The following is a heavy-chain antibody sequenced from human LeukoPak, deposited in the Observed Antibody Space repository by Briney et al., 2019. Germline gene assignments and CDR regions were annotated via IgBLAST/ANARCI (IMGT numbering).Heavy chain of an antibody. V-gene: IGHV4-38-2*01. CDR2: IYHSGST. J-gene: IGHJ4*02. CDR1: GYSISSGYY. CDR3: ALSGYRMYYFDY. Sequence: KPSETLSLTCAVSGYSISSGYYWGWIRQPPGKGLEWIGSIYHSGSTYYNPSLKSRVTISVDTSKNQFSLKLSSVTAADTAVYYCALSGYRMYYFDYWGQGALVTVSS. D-gene: IGHD3-9*01.